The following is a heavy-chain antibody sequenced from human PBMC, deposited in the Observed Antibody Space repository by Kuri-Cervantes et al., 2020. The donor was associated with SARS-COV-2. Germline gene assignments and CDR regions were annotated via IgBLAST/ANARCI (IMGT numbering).Heavy chain of an antibody. Sequence: GESLKISCAASGFTFSSYSMNWVRQAPGKGLEWVSSISSSSSYIYYADSVNGRFTISRDNAKNSLYLQMNSLRAEDTAVYYCARDSSPTHSAGPAAIGCWGQGTLVTVSS. CDR1: GFTFSSYS. CDR2: ISSSSSYI. CDR3: ARDSSPTHSAGPAAIGC. V-gene: IGHV3-21*01. J-gene: IGHJ4*02. D-gene: IGHD2-2*01.